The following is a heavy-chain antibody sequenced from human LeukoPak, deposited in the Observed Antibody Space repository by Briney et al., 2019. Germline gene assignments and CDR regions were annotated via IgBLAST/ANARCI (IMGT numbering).Heavy chain of an antibody. CDR1: GFTYSHYC. D-gene: IGHD4-11*01. Sequence: GGSLRLSCAASGFTYSHYCMHWVRQAPGKGLEWVAVIWSDGAEKYYGDAVKGRFTVSRDNSRNTLYLQMNSQRGEDTAVYYCAKDAQRGFDYSNSLEYWGQGTLVTVSS. CDR3: AKDAQRGFDYSNSLEY. J-gene: IGHJ4*02. V-gene: IGHV3-33*06. CDR2: IWSDGAEK.